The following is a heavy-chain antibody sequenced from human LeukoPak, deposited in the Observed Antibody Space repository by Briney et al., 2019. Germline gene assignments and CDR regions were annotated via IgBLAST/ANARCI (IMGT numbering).Heavy chain of an antibody. Sequence: PGGSLRLSCAASGFTFSSYSMNWVRQAPGKGLEWVSSISSSSSYIYYADSVKGRFTISRDNAKSSLYLQMNSLRAEDTAVYYCARDGLNIVATDFDYWGQGTLVTVSS. V-gene: IGHV3-21*01. CDR2: ISSSSSYI. CDR3: ARDGLNIVATDFDY. CDR1: GFTFSSYS. J-gene: IGHJ4*02. D-gene: IGHD5-12*01.